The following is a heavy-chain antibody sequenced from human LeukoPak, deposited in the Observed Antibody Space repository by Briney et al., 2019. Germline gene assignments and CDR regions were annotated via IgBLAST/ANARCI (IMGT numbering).Heavy chain of an antibody. V-gene: IGHV4-61*02. CDR1: GGSISSGSYY. Sequence: SETLSLTCTVSGGSISSGSYYCSWIRQPAGKGVEWIGRIYTSGSTNYNPSRKSRVTISVDTSKTKFSLKLSSVTAADTAVYYCASGYGGIAAAGHLLYDYWGQGNLVTVSS. D-gene: IGHD6-13*01. CDR2: IYTSGST. CDR3: ASGYGGIAAAGHLLYDY. J-gene: IGHJ4*02.